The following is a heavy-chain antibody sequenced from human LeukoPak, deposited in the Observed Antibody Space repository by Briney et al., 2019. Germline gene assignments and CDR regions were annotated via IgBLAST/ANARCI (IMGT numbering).Heavy chain of an antibody. Sequence: PSETLSLTCTVSGGSISSYYWSWIRQPPGKGLEWIGYTYYSGSTNYNPSLKSRVTISVDTSKNQFSLKLSSVTAADTAVYYCARHPLGGDGFDYWGQGTLVTVSS. CDR3: ARHPLGGDGFDY. D-gene: IGHD3-16*01. J-gene: IGHJ4*02. V-gene: IGHV4-59*08. CDR2: TYYSGST. CDR1: GGSISSYY.